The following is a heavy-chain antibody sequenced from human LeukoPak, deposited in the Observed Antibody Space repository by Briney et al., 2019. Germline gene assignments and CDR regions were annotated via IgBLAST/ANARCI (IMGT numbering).Heavy chain of an antibody. Sequence: GESLRLSCAASGFSFSGYRMNWVRQAPGQGLEWVSFISSAGETTYYADSVRGRFTISRDNAKNLLYLEMTSLRAEDTAVYYCATYFYDTGGYLHYMDVWGKGTTVTVSS. V-gene: IGHV3-48*03. CDR2: ISSAGETT. CDR3: ATYFYDTGGYLHYMDV. D-gene: IGHD3-22*01. CDR1: GFSFSGYR. J-gene: IGHJ6*03.